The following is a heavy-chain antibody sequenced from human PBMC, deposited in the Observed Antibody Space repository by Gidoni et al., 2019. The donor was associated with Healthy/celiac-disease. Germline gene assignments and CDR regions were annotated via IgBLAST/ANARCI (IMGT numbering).Heavy chain of an antibody. Sequence: QVQLVQSGAEVKQPGSSVKVSCTASGGTFSSYAIRWVRQAPGQGLEWMGGIIPSFGTANYAQKFQGRVTITADKSTSTAYMELSSLRSEDTAVYYCAREAVAGTDYYYYYMDVWGKGTTVTVSS. V-gene: IGHV1-69*06. J-gene: IGHJ6*03. D-gene: IGHD6-19*01. CDR3: AREAVAGTDYYYYYMDV. CDR2: IIPSFGTA. CDR1: GGTFSSYA.